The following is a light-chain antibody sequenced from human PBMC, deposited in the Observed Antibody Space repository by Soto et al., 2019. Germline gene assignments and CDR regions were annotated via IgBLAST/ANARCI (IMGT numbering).Light chain of an antibody. Sequence: EIVLTQSPATLSLSPGERATPSCRTSQSVSNYLAWYQQKPGQAPRLLMYDASNRATGIPARFSGSGSGTDFTLTISSLEPEDFALYYCQQRSGWPRTFGQGTKVDIK. CDR3: QQRSGWPRT. CDR2: DAS. V-gene: IGKV3-11*01. J-gene: IGKJ1*01. CDR1: QSVSNY.